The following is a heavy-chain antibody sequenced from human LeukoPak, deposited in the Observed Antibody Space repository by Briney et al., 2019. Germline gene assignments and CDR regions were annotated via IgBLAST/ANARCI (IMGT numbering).Heavy chain of an antibody. CDR3: ASTPSLALYCSSTSCPYYFDY. V-gene: IGHV4-34*01. Sequence: PSETLTLTCAAYGGSFSGYDWSWIRQPPGKVLEWIGEINHSGSTNYNPSLKSRVTISVDKSNKKFSLQLSTVMGADTAVYYCASTPSLALYCSSTSCPYYFDYWGQGTLVTVSS. D-gene: IGHD2-2*01. J-gene: IGHJ4*02. CDR2: INHSGST. CDR1: GGSFSGYD.